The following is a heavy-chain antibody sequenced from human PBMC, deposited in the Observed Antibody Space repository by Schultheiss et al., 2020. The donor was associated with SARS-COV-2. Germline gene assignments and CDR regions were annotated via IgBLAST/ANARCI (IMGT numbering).Heavy chain of an antibody. CDR2: IYHSGST. Sequence: SQTLSLTCAVYGGSFSGYYWGWIRQPPGKGLEWIGSIYHSGSTYYNPSLKSRVTISVDTSKNQFSLKLISVTAADSAVYYCARGSAYDPYYFDYWGQGTLVTVSS. J-gene: IGHJ4*02. CDR1: GGSFSGYY. D-gene: IGHD5-12*01. V-gene: IGHV4-34*01. CDR3: ARGSAYDPYYFDY.